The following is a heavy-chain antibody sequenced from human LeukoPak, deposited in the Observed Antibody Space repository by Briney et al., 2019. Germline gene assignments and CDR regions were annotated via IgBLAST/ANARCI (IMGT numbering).Heavy chain of an antibody. CDR3: ARVVPADGNWFDP. J-gene: IGHJ5*02. V-gene: IGHV1-46*01. D-gene: IGHD2-2*01. CDR1: GYTFTSYY. CDR2: INPSGGST. Sequence: ASVKVSCKASGYTFTSYYMHWVRQAPGQGLEWMGIINPSGGSTSYARKFQGRVTMTRDTSTSTVYMELSSLRSEDTAVYYRARVVPADGNWFDPWGQRTLVTVSS.